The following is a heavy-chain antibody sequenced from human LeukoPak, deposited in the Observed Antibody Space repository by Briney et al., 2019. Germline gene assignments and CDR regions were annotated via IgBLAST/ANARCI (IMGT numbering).Heavy chain of an antibody. CDR2: IYYSGST. Sequence: SSETLSLTCTVSGGSISSYYWSWIRQPPGKGLEWIGYIYYSGSTNYNPSLKSRVTISVDTSKNQFSLKLSSVTAADTAVYYCARRRRVGYDSSGYSTTLDAFDIWGQGTMVTVSS. D-gene: IGHD3-22*01. V-gene: IGHV4-59*08. CDR1: GGSISSYY. CDR3: ARRRRVGYDSSGYSTTLDAFDI. J-gene: IGHJ3*02.